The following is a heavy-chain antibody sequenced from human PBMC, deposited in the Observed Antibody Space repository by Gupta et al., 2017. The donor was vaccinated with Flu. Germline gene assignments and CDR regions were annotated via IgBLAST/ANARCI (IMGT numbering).Heavy chain of an antibody. V-gene: IGHV4-39*01. CDR3: TLLSSSLPLNY. Sequence: GLVRQPPGKGLEWIGSVYYHGSAYYNPSLRSRVSISVDTSKNQFSLKLTSVTAADMAVYYCTLLSSSLPLNYWGQGTLVTVPS. CDR2: VYYHGSA. J-gene: IGHJ4*02.